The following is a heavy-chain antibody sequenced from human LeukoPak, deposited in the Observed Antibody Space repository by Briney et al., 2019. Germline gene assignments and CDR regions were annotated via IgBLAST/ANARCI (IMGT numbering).Heavy chain of an antibody. CDR2: IYYSGST. D-gene: IGHD2/OR15-2a*01. CDR3: ATFKGVIKNYFDY. V-gene: IGHV4-39*07. Sequence: PSETLSLTCTVSGGSISSSSYYWGWIRQPPGKGLEWIGSIYYSGSTYYNPSLKSRVTISVDTSKNQFSLKLSSVTAADTAVYYCATFKGVIKNYFDYWGQGTLVTVSS. CDR1: GGSISSSSYY. J-gene: IGHJ4*02.